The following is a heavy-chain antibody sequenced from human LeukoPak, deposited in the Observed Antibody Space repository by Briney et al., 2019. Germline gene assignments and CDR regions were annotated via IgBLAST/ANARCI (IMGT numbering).Heavy chain of an antibody. J-gene: IGHJ4*02. D-gene: IGHD3-22*01. CDR2: IEQDGSER. CDR3: ARDWGAYYHFFDY. Sequence: GGSLRLSCEASGFSMSVYWMSWVRQAPGKGLEWVGNIEQDGSERNYVDSVKGRFTISRDNAKKSLYLQMNSLRAEDTAVYYCARDWGAYYHFFDYWGQGTLVTVSS. V-gene: IGHV3-7*01. CDR1: GFSMSVYW.